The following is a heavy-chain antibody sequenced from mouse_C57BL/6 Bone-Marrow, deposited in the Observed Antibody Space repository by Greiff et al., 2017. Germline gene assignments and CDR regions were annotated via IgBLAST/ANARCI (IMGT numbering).Heavy chain of an antibody. J-gene: IGHJ1*03. CDR3: AREYGSSSSYWYFDV. CDR1: GYSFTGYY. CDR2: INPSTGGT. D-gene: IGHD1-1*01. Sequence: EVKVVESGPELVKPGASVKISCKASGYSFTGYYMNWVKHSPEKSLEWIGEINPSTGGTTYNQKFKAKATLTVDKSSSTAYMQLKSLTSEDSAVYYCAREYGSSSSYWYFDVWGTGTTVTVSS. V-gene: IGHV1-42*01.